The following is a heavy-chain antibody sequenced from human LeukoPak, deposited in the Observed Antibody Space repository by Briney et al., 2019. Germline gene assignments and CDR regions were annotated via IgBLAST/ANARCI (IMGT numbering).Heavy chain of an antibody. CDR3: AREIHNNFWSGPGFDY. Sequence: GGSLRLSCAASGFTFSSYSMNWVRQAAGKGREWVSYISSSSSTIYYADSVKGRFTISRDNAKNSLYLQMNSLRAEDTAVYYCAREIHNNFWSGPGFDYWGQGTLVTVSS. D-gene: IGHD3-3*01. V-gene: IGHV3-48*04. CDR2: ISSSSSTI. J-gene: IGHJ4*02. CDR1: GFTFSSYS.